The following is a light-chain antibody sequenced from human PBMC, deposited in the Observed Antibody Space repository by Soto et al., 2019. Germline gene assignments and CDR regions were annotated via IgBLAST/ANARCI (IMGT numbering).Light chain of an antibody. Sequence: QSALTQPASVSGSPGKSITISCTGTSSDVGSYNLVSWYQQHPGKAPKLMIYEGSKRPSGVSNRFSGSKSGNTASLTISGLQAEDEADYYCCSYAGSSTCVFGTGTKVTVL. V-gene: IGLV2-23*01. CDR3: CSYAGSSTCV. CDR2: EGS. CDR1: SSDVGSYNL. J-gene: IGLJ1*01.